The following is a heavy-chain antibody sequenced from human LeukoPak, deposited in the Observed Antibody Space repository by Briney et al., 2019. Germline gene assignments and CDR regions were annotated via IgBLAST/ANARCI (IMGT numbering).Heavy chain of an antibody. J-gene: IGHJ3*02. CDR3: ARYGFSTVWQGGWHAFDI. CDR1: GYTFTSYY. D-gene: IGHD6-13*01. V-gene: IGHV1-46*01. Sequence: VASVKVSSKASGYTFTSYYMHWVRQAPGQGLEWMGIINPTTGDTTYAQKFQGRLTMTRDMSTSTVYMELSSLTSEDTAVFYCARYGFSTVWQGGWHAFDIWGQGTVVTVSS. CDR2: INPTTGDT.